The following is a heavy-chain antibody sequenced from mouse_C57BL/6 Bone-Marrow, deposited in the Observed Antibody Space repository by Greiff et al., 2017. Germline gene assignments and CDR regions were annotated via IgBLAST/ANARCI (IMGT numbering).Heavy chain of an antibody. J-gene: IGHJ3*01. CDR2: IYPRSGNT. Sequence: QVQLQQSGAELARPGASVKLSCKASGYTFTSYGISWVKQRTGQGLEWIGEIYPRSGNTYYNEKFKGKATLTADKSSSTAYMELRSLTSEDSAAYFCARQLTAYWGQGTLVTVSA. CDR1: GYTFTSYG. V-gene: IGHV1-81*01. D-gene: IGHD3-2*02. CDR3: ARQLTAY.